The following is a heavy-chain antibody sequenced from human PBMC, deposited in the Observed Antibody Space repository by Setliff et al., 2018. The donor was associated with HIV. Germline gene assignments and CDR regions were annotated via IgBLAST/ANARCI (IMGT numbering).Heavy chain of an antibody. J-gene: IGHJ4*02. CDR2: INHSGST. D-gene: IGHD6-13*01. Sequence: PSETLSLTCAVYGGSFSGYYWSWIRQPPGKGLEWIGEINHSGSTNYNPSLKSRVTISVDTSKNQSSLKLSSVTAADTAVYYCARGGELAAAGTSIYFDYWGQGTLVTVSS. V-gene: IGHV4-34*01. CDR3: ARGGELAAAGTSIYFDY. CDR1: GGSFSGYY.